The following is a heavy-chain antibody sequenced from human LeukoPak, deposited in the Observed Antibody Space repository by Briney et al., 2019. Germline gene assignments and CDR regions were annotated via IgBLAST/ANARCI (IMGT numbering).Heavy chain of an antibody. J-gene: IGHJ3*02. D-gene: IGHD3-22*01. V-gene: IGHV3-48*01. CDR1: GFTFSSYS. Sequence: GGSLRLSCAASGFTFSSYSMNWVRQAPGKGLEWVSYISSSSSTIYYADSVKGRFTISRDNAKSSLYLQMNSLRAEDTAVYYCARDMSTMIVVVRDAFDIWGQGTMVTVSS. CDR3: ARDMSTMIVVVRDAFDI. CDR2: ISSSSSTI.